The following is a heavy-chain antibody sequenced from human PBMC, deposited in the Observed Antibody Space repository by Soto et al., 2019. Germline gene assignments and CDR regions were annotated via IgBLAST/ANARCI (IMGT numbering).Heavy chain of an antibody. V-gene: IGHV4-39*01. CDR1: GGSISSDSYY. CDR3: ARQVRGYCSSTSCHSDY. CDR2: IYYSGST. D-gene: IGHD2-2*01. Sequence: QLQLQESGPGLVKPSETLSLTCTVSGGSISSDSYYWGWIRQPPGKGLEWIGSIYYSGSTYHNASLKSRVTIYVDTSRNQFSLKLSSVTAADTAVYYCARQVRGYCSSTSCHSDYWGQGTLVTVSS. J-gene: IGHJ4*02.